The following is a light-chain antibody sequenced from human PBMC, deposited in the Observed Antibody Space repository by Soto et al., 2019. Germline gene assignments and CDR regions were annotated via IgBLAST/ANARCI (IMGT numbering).Light chain of an antibody. CDR2: WAS. Sequence: DIVMTQSPDSLAVSLGERATMNCKCSRSVLYKSNNKNHLAWYQQKPGQPPQLIIYWASTRESGVPERFSGSGSGTDFTLTISSLEAEDMAFYWCQQYFDVPFTFGGGTKVDIK. CDR3: QQYFDVPFT. CDR1: RSVLYKSNNKNH. V-gene: IGKV4-1*01. J-gene: IGKJ4*01.